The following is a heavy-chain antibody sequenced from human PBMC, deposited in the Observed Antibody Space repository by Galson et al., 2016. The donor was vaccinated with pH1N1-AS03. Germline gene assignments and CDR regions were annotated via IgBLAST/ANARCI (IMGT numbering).Heavy chain of an antibody. CDR3: ARGFLEAGIDY. CDR1: GHNFTNYA. Sequence: SVKVSCKASGHNFTNYAIHWVRQAPGQRLEWMGWINVGSGNTKYSQKFQGRVTMTRDTSASTAYMELSSLTSDDTSVYYCARGFLEAGIDYWGQGSLVTVSS. V-gene: IGHV1-3*01. D-gene: IGHD3-3*01. J-gene: IGHJ4*02. CDR2: INVGSGNT.